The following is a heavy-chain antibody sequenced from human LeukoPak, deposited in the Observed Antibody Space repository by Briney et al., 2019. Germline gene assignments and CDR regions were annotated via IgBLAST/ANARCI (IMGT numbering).Heavy chain of an antibody. CDR3: ARTVVGPPPFDY. CDR1: GYTFTSYD. D-gene: IGHD1-26*01. V-gene: IGHV1-2*02. CDR2: INPNSGGT. J-gene: IGHJ4*02. Sequence: ASVKVSCKASGYTFTSYDINWVRQATGQGLEWMGWINPNSGGTNYAQKFQGRVTMTRDTSISTAYMELSRLRSDDTAVYYCARTVVGPPPFDYWGQGTLVTVSS.